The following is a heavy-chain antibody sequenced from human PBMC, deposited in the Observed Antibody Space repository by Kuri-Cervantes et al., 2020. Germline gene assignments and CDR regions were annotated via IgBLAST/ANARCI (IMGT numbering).Heavy chain of an antibody. D-gene: IGHD6-13*01. CDR1: GGSISSYY. CDR3: ARGIYSSSWREVTIYGMDV. V-gene: IGHV4-4*07. Sequence: SETLSLTCTVSGGSISSYYWSWIRQPAGKGLEWIGRIYTSGSTNYNPSLKSRVTISVDTSKNQFPLKLSSVTAADTVVYYCARGIYSSSWREVTIYGMDVWGQGTTVTVSS. J-gene: IGHJ6*02. CDR2: IYTSGST.